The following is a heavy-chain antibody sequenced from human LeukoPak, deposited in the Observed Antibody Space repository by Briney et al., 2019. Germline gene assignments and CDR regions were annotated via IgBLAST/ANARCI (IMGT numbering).Heavy chain of an antibody. CDR3: ARGSDFVWGSYRPYFDY. CDR1: AFTFRTYS. CDR2: ISGSTSYI. Sequence: GGSLRLSCVASAFTFRTYSMHWVRQGPGKGLEWVSSISGSTSYIYYADSVRGRFTISRDNAKNSLYLQMNSLRPEDTAVYYCARGSDFVWGSYRPYFDYWGQGTLVTVSS. J-gene: IGHJ4*02. V-gene: IGHV3-21*01. D-gene: IGHD3-16*02.